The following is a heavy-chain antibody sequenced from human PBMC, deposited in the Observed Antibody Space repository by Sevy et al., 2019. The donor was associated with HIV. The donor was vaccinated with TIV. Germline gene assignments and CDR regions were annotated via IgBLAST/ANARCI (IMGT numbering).Heavy chain of an antibody. J-gene: IGHJ4*02. CDR3: ASWIVGATVGVFDY. CDR2: IKQDGIQT. V-gene: IGHV3-7*01. Sequence: GGSLRLSCAGSGFTFRSYWMSWVRQAPGKGLEWVANIKQDGIQTYYVDSVKGRFTISRDNAKNSLYLQMNSLRAEDTAVYYCASWIVGATVGVFDYWGQGTLVTVSS. D-gene: IGHD1-26*01. CDR1: GFTFRSYW.